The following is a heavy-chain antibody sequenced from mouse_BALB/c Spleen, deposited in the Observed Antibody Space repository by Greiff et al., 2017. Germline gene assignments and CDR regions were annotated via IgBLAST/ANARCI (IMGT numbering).Heavy chain of an antibody. CDR2: ISSGGST. CDR3: ARVTMITTGFAY. V-gene: IGHV5-6-5*01. J-gene: IGHJ3*01. Sequence: EVKLVESGGGLVKPGGSLKLSCAASGFTFSSYAMSWVRQTPEKRLEWVASISSGGSTYYPDSVKGRFTISRDNARNILYLQMSSLRSEDTAMYYCARVTMITTGFAYWGQGTLVTVSA. D-gene: IGHD2-4*01. CDR1: GFTFSSYA.